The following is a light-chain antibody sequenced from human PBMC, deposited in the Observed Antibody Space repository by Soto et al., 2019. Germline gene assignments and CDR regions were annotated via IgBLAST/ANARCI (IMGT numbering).Light chain of an antibody. CDR1: SSDIGGYSL. CDR2: EGN. J-gene: IGLJ2*01. V-gene: IGLV2-23*01. Sequence: QSVLTQPASVSGSPGQSITISCTGTSSDIGGYSLVSWYQQHPGKAPKLIIYEGNERPSGVSNRFSGSKSGNTASLTISGLQAEDEADYYCCSYAGYSNLVFGGGTKLTVL. CDR3: CSYAGYSNLV.